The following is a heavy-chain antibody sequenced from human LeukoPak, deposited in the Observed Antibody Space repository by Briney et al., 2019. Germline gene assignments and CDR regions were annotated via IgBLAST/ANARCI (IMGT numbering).Heavy chain of an antibody. J-gene: IGHJ5*02. CDR2: IYYSGST. D-gene: IGHD2-2*02. V-gene: IGHV4-59*01. Sequence: KPSETLSLTCTVSGGSISSYYWSWIRQPPGKGLEWIGYIYYSGSTNYNPSLKSRVTISVDTSKNQFSLKLSSVTAADTAVYYCARVESLGYCSSTSCYTVGWFDPWGQGTLVTVSS. CDR3: ARVESLGYCSSTSCYTVGWFDP. CDR1: GGSISSYY.